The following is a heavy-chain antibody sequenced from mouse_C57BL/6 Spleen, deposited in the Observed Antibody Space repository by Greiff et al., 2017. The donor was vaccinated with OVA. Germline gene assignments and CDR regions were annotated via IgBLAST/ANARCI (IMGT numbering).Heavy chain of an antibody. Sequence: EVKLQESGPGMVKPSQSLSLTCTVTGYSITSGYDWHWIRHFPGNKLEWMGYISYSGSTNYNPSLKSRISITHDTSKNHFFLKLNSVTTEDTATYYCARGYDYDYAMTTGVKEPQSPSPQ. V-gene: IGHV3-1*01. J-gene: IGHJ4*01. CDR1: GYSITSGYD. D-gene: IGHD2-4*01. CDR3: ARGYDYDYAMTT. CDR2: ISYSGST.